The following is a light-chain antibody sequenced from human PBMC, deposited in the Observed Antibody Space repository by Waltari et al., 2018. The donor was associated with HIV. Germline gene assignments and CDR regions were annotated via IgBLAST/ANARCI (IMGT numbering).Light chain of an antibody. Sequence: EIVLTQSPATLSLSPGERATLSCRASQSVGRYLAWYQQKPGQAPRLLIYDASNRATGIPFRFSGSGSGTDFTLTISSLEPEDFALYYCQQRTNWPPYSFGQGTKLEIK. CDR2: DAS. CDR1: QSVGRY. CDR3: QQRTNWPPYS. V-gene: IGKV3-11*01. J-gene: IGKJ2*03.